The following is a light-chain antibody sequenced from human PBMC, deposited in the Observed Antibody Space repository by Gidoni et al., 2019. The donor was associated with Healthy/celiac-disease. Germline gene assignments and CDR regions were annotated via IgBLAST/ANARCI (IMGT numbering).Light chain of an antibody. CDR2: SNN. CDR1: SSNIGSNN. Sequence: QSVLTQPPSASGTPGQRVTISCSGSSSNIGSNNVNWYQQLPGTAPKLLIYSNNQRPSGFPDRFSGSKSGTSASLAISGLQSEDEADYYCAAWDDSLNGRVFGGGTKLTVL. V-gene: IGLV1-44*01. J-gene: IGLJ3*02. CDR3: AAWDDSLNGRV.